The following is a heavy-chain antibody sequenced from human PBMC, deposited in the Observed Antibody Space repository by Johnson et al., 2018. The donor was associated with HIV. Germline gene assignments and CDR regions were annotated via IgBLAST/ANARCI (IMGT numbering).Heavy chain of an antibody. V-gene: IGHV3-23*04. Sequence: EKLVESGGGLVKPGGSQRLSCAASGFTFSDYYMSWVRQAPGKGLEWVCATSGSGGSKSYADSVKGRFTISRDNSKNTLYLQMNSLRVEDTAVYYCPKDRSIYDIIYALDIWGQGTMVTVSS. CDR2: TSGSGGSK. CDR3: PKDRSIYDIIYALDI. D-gene: IGHD3-9*01. J-gene: IGHJ3*02. CDR1: GFTFSDYY.